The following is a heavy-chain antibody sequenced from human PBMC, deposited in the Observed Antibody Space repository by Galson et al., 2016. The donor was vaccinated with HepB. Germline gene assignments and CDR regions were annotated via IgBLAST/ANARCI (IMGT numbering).Heavy chain of an antibody. CDR3: ARERGTGGYNYGKSDH. J-gene: IGHJ4*02. CDR1: GGSITSGGYF. CDR2: VYFSGST. Sequence: TLSLTCTVSGGSITSGGYFWSWIRQHPGKGLEWIGYVYFSGSTYYTPSLESRISISVDTSKNQFFLRLTSVTAADTAVYYCARERGTGGYNYGKSDHWGQETLVTVSS. V-gene: IGHV4-31*03. D-gene: IGHD5-18*01.